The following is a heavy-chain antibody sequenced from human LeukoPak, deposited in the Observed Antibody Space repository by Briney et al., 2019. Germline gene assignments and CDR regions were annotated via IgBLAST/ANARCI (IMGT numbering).Heavy chain of an antibody. Sequence: SETLSLTCTVSGGSISSYYWSWIRQPAGKGLEWIGRIYTSGSTNYNPSLKSRVTMSVDTSKNQFSLKLSSVTAADTAVYYCARDGLTGKHYYYYYYGMDVWGQGTTVTVSS. CDR3: ARDGLTGKHYYYYYYGMDV. D-gene: IGHD7-27*01. V-gene: IGHV4-4*07. CDR2: IYTSGST. J-gene: IGHJ6*02. CDR1: GGSISSYY.